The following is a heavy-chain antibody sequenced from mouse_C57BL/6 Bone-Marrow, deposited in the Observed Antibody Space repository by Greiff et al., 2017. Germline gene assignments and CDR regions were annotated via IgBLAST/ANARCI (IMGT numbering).Heavy chain of an antibody. CDR3: TTLNWDEDY. CDR2: IDPENGDT. D-gene: IGHD4-1*01. J-gene: IGHJ2*01. Sequence: VHVKQSGAELVRPGASVKLSCTASGFNIKDDYMHWVKQRPEQGLEWIGWIDPENGDTEYASKFQGKATITADTSSNTAYLQLSSLTSEDTAVYYCTTLNWDEDYWGQGTTLTVSS. V-gene: IGHV14-4*01. CDR1: GFNIKDDY.